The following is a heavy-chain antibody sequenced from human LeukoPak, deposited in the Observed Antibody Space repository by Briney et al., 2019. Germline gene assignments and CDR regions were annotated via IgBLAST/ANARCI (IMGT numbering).Heavy chain of an antibody. D-gene: IGHD2-21*01. CDR1: GGTFSSYT. CDR3: ARDARGGDSVY. V-gene: IGHV1-69*04. Sequence: SVKVSCKASGGTFSSYTISWVRQAPGQGLEWMGRIIPILGIANYAQKFQGRVTITADKSTSTAYMELSSLRSEDTAVCYCARDARGGDSVYWGQGTLVTVSS. J-gene: IGHJ4*02. CDR2: IIPILGIA.